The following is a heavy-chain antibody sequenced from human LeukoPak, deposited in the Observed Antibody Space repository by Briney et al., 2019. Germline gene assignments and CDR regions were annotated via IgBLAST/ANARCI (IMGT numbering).Heavy chain of an antibody. CDR2: IFPVVSDT. CDR1: GYHFTRNW. CDR3: AICPHSGRYSWYFDN. J-gene: IGHJ4*02. Sequence: GESLKISWKAPGYHFTRNWIAWLRHVPGQGLEWMGLIFPVVSDTRYNPSFQGHVTISADKSETTAVLQWASLRASYTASYYCAICPHSGRYSWYFDNWGQGTQVIVST. V-gene: IGHV5-51*01. D-gene: IGHD5-12*01.